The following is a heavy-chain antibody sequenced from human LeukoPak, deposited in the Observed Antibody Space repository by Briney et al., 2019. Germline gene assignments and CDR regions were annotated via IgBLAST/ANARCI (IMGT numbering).Heavy chain of an antibody. J-gene: IGHJ6*02. D-gene: IGHD3-16*01. CDR1: GFTFSSYS. V-gene: IGHV3-48*01. Sequence: PGGSLRLSCAASGFTFSSYSMNWVRQAPGKGLEWVSHISSSGSITYYGDSVKGRITISRDNAKNSLYLQMSNLRAEDTAVYFCARGGGLDVWGQGATVTVSS. CDR3: ARGGGLDV. CDR2: ISSSGSIT.